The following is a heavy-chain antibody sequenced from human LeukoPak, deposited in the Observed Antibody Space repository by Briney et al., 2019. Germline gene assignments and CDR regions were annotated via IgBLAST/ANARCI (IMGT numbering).Heavy chain of an antibody. CDR1: GYTFTKFY. CDR2: INPSGGST. D-gene: IGHD7-27*01. V-gene: IGHV1-46*01. J-gene: IGHJ3*02. CDR3: ARSNHLGIEEYGAFDI. Sequence: HGASVKVSCKASGYTFTKFYIHWVRQAPGQGLEWMGIINPSGGSTSYAQKFQGRVTMARDTSTSTVYMELSSLRSEDTAVYYCARSNHLGIEEYGAFDIWGQGTMVTVSS.